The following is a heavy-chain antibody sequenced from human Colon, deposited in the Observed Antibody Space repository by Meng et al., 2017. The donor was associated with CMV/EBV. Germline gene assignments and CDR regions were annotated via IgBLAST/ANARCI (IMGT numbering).Heavy chain of an antibody. Sequence: KASGNTFTYRYLHWVRQAPGQALEWMGWITPFSGNTNYAQKFQARVTITCDRSMIPSYIALHPLLSEDTAMFYCFGYNYGSVAQYF. V-gene: IGHV1-45*02. CDR3: FGYNYGSVAQYF. J-gene: IGHJ1*01. CDR1: GNTFTYRY. D-gene: IGHD5-18*01. CDR2: ITPFSGNT.